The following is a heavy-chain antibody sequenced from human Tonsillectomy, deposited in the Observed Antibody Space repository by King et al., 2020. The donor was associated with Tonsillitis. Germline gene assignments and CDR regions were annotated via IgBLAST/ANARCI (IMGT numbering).Heavy chain of an antibody. CDR1: GFTFSSYG. J-gene: IGHJ4*02. CDR3: AKVWGSTAGSPPDY. CDR2: ISYDGSNK. Sequence: VQLVESGGGVVQPGRSLRLSCAASGFTFSSYGMHWVRQAPGKGLEWVAVISYDGSNKYYADSVKGRFTNSRDNSKNTLYLQMNSLRAEDTAVYYCAKVWGSTAGSPPDYWGQGTLVTVSS. D-gene: IGHD3-16*01. V-gene: IGHV3-30*18.